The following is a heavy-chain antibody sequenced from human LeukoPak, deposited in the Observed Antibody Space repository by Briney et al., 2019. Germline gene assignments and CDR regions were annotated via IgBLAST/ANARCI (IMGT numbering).Heavy chain of an antibody. D-gene: IGHD5-24*01. CDR2: IFHSGVT. J-gene: IGHJ6*03. CDR3: ARVEIYYYYMDV. V-gene: IGHV4-38-2*02. Sequence: SETLSLTCSVSNYPITSGSYWGWFRQPPGKGLEWIGSIFHSGVTYYNPSLKSRVTISVDTSKNQFSLNLSSVTAADTAVYYCARVEIYYYYMDVWGKGTTVTISS. CDR1: NYPITSGSY.